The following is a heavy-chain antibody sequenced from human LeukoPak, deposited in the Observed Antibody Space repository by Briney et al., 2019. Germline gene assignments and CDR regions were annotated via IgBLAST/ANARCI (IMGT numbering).Heavy chain of an antibody. J-gene: IGHJ4*02. CDR3: ARVNGDSNYFDY. Sequence: SGTVSCKASGGTFSSYAISWVRQAPGQGLEWMGGIIPIFGTANYAQKFQGRVTITADESTSTAYMELSSLRSEDTAVYYCARVNGDSNYFDYWGQGTLVTVSS. D-gene: IGHD7-27*01. V-gene: IGHV1-69*13. CDR1: GGTFSSYA. CDR2: IIPIFGTA.